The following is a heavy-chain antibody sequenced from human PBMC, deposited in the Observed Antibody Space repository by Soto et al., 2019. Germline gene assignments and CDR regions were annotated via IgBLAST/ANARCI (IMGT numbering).Heavy chain of an antibody. J-gene: IGHJ4*02. CDR2: MSPGGNSQ. D-gene: IGHD3-22*01. Sequence: GGSLRLSCAAPGFNFNIHALHWIRQAPGEGLEWVAVMSPGGNSQYYADSVKGRFTISRDTSKSTLYLQMTSLRPEDTAVYYCASGAALYYDTSRYWGQGTLVTVSS. V-gene: IGHV3-30-3*01. CDR1: GFNFNIHA. CDR3: ASGAALYYDTSRY.